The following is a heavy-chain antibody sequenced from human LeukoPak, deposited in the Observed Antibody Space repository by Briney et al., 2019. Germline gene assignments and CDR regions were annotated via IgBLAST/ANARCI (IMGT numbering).Heavy chain of an antibody. V-gene: IGHV1-46*01. CDR2: INPSGGST. CDR3: ARDAPATIGYCSSTSCFAGGPYFDP. Sequence: GASVKVSCTASGYTFTSYYMHWVRQAPGQGLEWMGIINPSGGSTSYAQKFQGRVTMTRDTSTSTVYMELSSLRSEDTAVYYCARDAPATIGYCSSTSCFAGGPYFDPWGQGTLVTVSS. D-gene: IGHD2-2*01. J-gene: IGHJ5*02. CDR1: GYTFTSYY.